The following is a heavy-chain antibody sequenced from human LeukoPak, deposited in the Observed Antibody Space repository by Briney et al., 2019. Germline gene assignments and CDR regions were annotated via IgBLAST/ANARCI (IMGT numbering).Heavy chain of an antibody. CDR3: ARPPYGGVDY. V-gene: IGHV3-30*03. CDR2: ILHDGSKK. D-gene: IGHD4-23*01. CDR1: GFTFSGYA. Sequence: GGSLRLSCAASGFTFSGYAMHWVRQAPGKGLEWVAVILHDGSKKKYADSVKGRFTISRDNSNNTLYLQMNSLREEDTAVYYCARPPYGGVDYWGQGTLVTVSS. J-gene: IGHJ4*02.